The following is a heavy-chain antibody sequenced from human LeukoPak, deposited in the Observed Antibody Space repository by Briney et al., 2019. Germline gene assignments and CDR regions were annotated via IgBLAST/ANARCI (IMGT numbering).Heavy chain of an antibody. CDR2: INPSGGST. CDR1: GYTFTSYY. J-gene: IGHJ5*02. CDR3: ARERDIVVVPAAIHSWFDP. Sequence: ASVKVSCKASGYTFTSYYMHWVRQAPGQGLEWMGIINPSGGSTSYAQKFQGRVTMTGDTSTSTVYMELSSLRSEDTAVYYCARERDIVVVPAAIHSWFDPWGQGTLVTVSS. V-gene: IGHV1-46*01. D-gene: IGHD2-2*02.